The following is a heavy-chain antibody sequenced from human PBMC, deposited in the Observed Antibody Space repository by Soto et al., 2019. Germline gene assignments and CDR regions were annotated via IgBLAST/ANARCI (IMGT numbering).Heavy chain of an antibody. J-gene: IGHJ4*02. CDR2: MSYDGSDK. CDR3: ARVMRGSGSPFDY. D-gene: IGHD3-10*01. V-gene: IGHV3-30*03. Sequence: QVQLVESGGGVVQPGRSLRLSCAASGFTFNSHAMHWVRRAPGKGLEWVAIMSYDGSDKSYADSVKGRFTISRDNSKNTLSLQMNSLRPEDTAMYYCARVMRGSGSPFDYWGQGTLVTVSS. CDR1: GFTFNSHA.